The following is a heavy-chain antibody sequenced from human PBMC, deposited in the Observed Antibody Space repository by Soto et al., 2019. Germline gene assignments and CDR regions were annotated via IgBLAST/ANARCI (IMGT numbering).Heavy chain of an antibody. D-gene: IGHD4-4*01. V-gene: IGHV3-23*01. CDR3: ARVASDYINSVDH. CDR2: IGGSGGNR. J-gene: IGHJ4*02. CDR1: GFTFNAYA. Sequence: EVQLLESGGDLVQPGGSLRLSCAASGFTFNAYAMTWVRQAPGKGLEWVSAIGGSGGNRYCAASVKGRFTISRDNSKDTVDLQMSSLRVEDTAVYYCARVASDYINSVDHWGQGILVTVSS.